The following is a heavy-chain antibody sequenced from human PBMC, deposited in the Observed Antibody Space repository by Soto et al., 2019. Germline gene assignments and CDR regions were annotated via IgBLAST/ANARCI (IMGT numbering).Heavy chain of an antibody. CDR2: ISGSGGST. CDR1: GVTFSSYA. CDR3: AKATYSRSSFYYYYGMDV. J-gene: IGHJ6*02. V-gene: IGHV3-23*01. D-gene: IGHD6-6*01. Sequence: GGSLRLSCAASGVTFSSYAMSWVRQAPGKGLEWVSAISGSGGSTYYADSVKGRFTISRDNSKNTLYLQMNSLRAEDTAVYSCAKATYSRSSFYYYYGMDVWGQGTTVTVSS.